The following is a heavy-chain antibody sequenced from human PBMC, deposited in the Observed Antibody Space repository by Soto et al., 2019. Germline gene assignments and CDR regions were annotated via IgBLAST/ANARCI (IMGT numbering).Heavy chain of an antibody. Sequence: ASVKGSCKASGYTFTSYGIIWVRQAPGQGLEWMGWISAYNGNTNYAQKLQGRVTMTTDTSTSTAYMELRSLRSDDTAVYYCARDQELVPRDYWGQGTLVTVSS. D-gene: IGHD6-13*01. J-gene: IGHJ4*02. V-gene: IGHV1-18*01. CDR3: ARDQELVPRDY. CDR2: ISAYNGNT. CDR1: GYTFTSYG.